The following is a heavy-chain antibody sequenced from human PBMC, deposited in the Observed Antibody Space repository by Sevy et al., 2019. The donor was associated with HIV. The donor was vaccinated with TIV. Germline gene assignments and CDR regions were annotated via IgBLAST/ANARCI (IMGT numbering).Heavy chain of an antibody. J-gene: IGHJ4*02. Sequence: GGSLRLSCAASGFTFSSYGMHWVRQAPGKGLEWVAVISYDGSNKYYADSVKGRFTISRDNSKNTLYLQMNSLRAEDTAVYYCANDRTTGIAAAGTPFDYWGQGTLVTVSS. CDR2: ISYDGSNK. V-gene: IGHV3-30*18. CDR3: ANDRTTGIAAAGTPFDY. CDR1: GFTFSSYG. D-gene: IGHD6-13*01.